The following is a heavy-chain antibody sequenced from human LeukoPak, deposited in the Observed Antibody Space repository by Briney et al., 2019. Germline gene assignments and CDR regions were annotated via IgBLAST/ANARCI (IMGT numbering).Heavy chain of an antibody. Sequence: GGSLRLSCAASGFTFSNYWMHWVRQAPGKGLVWVSRISLDGSSTTHADSVKGRFTISRDNAKNTVYLQMNILRAEDTAVYYCARERQFSFDQWGQGTLVTVSS. V-gene: IGHV3-74*03. D-gene: IGHD5-24*01. CDR2: ISLDGSST. CDR3: ARERQFSFDQ. J-gene: IGHJ4*02. CDR1: GFTFSNYW.